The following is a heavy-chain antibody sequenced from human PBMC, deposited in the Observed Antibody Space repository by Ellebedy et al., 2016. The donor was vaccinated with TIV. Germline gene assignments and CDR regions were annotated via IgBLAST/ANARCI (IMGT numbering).Heavy chain of an antibody. CDR1: GFTFSDYY. J-gene: IGHJ4*02. V-gene: IGHV3-11*05. CDR2: ISSSSSYT. D-gene: IGHD3-10*01. CDR3: ARGSVPPRSGSYYRPFDY. Sequence: GESLKISCAASGFTFSDYYMSWIRQAPGKGLEWVSYISSSSSYTNYADSVKGRFTISRDNAKNSLYLQMNSLRAEDTAVYYCARGSVPPRSGSYYRPFDYWGQGTLVTVSS.